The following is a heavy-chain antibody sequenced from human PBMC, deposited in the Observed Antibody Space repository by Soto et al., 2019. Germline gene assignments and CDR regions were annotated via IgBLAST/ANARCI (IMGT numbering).Heavy chain of an antibody. Sequence: QVQLVQSGAEVKKPGSSVKVSCKASGGTFSSYAISWLRQAPGQGLEWMGGIIPIFGTANYAQKFQGRVTITADESTSTAYMEMSSLRSEDTAVYYCARDGASGSHIGYWGQGTLVTVSS. V-gene: IGHV1-69*01. J-gene: IGHJ4*02. CDR2: IIPIFGTA. D-gene: IGHD3-22*01. CDR3: ARDGASGSHIGY. CDR1: GGTFSSYA.